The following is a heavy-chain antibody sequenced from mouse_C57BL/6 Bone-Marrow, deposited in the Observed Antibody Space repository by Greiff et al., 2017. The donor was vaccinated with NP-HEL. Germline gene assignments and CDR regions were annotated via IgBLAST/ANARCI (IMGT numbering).Heavy chain of an antibody. Sequence: QVQLQQSGAELVKPGASVKISCKASGYAFSSYWMNWVKQRPGKGLEWIGQIYPGDGDTNYNGKFKGKATLTADKSSSTAYMQLSSLTSEDSAVYFCARGKDYYGSSFFAYWGQGTLVTVSA. J-gene: IGHJ3*01. V-gene: IGHV1-80*01. CDR1: GYAFSSYW. CDR3: ARGKDYYGSSFFAY. CDR2: IYPGDGDT. D-gene: IGHD1-1*01.